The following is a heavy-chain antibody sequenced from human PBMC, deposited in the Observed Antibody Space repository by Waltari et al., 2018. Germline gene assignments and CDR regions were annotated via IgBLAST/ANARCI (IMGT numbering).Heavy chain of an antibody. Sequence: EVQLVESGGGLVQPGGSLRLSCAASGFTFSSYEMNWVRQAPGKGLEWVSYISSSGSTIYYADAVKGRFTISRDNAKNSLYLQMNSLRAEDTAVYYCAGRQTYYYDSSGYYYDYWGQGTLVTVSS. CDR1: GFTFSSYE. CDR3: AGRQTYYYDSSGYYYDY. J-gene: IGHJ4*02. V-gene: IGHV3-48*03. CDR2: ISSSGSTI. D-gene: IGHD3-22*01.